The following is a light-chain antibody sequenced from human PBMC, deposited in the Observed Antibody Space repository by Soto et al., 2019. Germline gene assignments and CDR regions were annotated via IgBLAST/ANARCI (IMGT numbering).Light chain of an antibody. CDR2: KAS. Sequence: DIQMTQSPSILYASVGDRVTISFRASQSISTWLAWFQQIPGQATNLLIYKASNLQRGDPSRFSGSGSGTDFTLTIASLQPDDFATYYCQQYHSYPWTFGQGTRVDVK. CDR3: QQYHSYPWT. CDR1: QSISTW. V-gene: IGKV1-5*03. J-gene: IGKJ1*01.